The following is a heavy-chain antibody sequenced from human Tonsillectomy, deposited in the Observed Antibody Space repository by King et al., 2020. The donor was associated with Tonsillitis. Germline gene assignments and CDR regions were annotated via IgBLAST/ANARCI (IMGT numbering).Heavy chain of an antibody. CDR1: GFTFSSYA. D-gene: IGHD6-19*01. V-gene: IGHV3-64*01. CDR3: AKAVAGGFGY. CDR2: ISSNGGST. J-gene: IGHJ4*02. Sequence: VQLVESGGGLVQPGGSLRLSCAASGFTFSSYAMHWVRQAPGKGLEYVSAISSNGGSTYYANSVKGRFTISRDNFKNTLYLQMGSLRAEDMAVYYLAKAVAGGFGYWGQGTLVTVSS.